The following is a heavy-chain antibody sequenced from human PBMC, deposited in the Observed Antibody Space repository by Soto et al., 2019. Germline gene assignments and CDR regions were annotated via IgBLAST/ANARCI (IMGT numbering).Heavy chain of an antibody. J-gene: IGHJ4*02. D-gene: IGHD6-25*01. CDR1: GGSLSRGGSY. CDR3: AGAKRLGTDY. Sequence: PSETRSLTCSVAGGSLSRGGSYRNKIRQPTGKGLEWIGYIYYSGSTYYHPTLKSRVTISVDTSKNQFSLKLSSVTAADTAVYYWAGAKRLGTDYCGQGTLVTVSS. V-gene: IGHV4-31*03. CDR2: IYYSGST.